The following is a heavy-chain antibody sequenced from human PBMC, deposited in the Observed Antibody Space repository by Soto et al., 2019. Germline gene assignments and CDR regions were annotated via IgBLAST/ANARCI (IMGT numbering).Heavy chain of an antibody. J-gene: IGHJ4*02. CDR3: ARLEWLAIRDY. CDR2: ISAYNGNT. D-gene: IGHD3-3*01. V-gene: IGHV1-18*01. Sequence: ASVKVSCKASGYTFTSYGISLVRQAPGQGLEWMGWISAYNGNTNYAQKLQGRVTMTTDTSASTAYMELSSLRSEDTAVYYCARLEWLAIRDYWGQGTLVTVSS. CDR1: GYTFTSYG.